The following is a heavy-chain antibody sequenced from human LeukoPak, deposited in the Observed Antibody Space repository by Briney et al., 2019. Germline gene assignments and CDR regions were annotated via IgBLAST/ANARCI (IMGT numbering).Heavy chain of an antibody. J-gene: IGHJ4*02. D-gene: IGHD2-2*01. CDR3: ARQRGTSFDY. Sequence: GASVKVSCKASGYTFTSYDITWVRQAPGQGLEWMGWISTYNGNTRVTMTTDTSTSTAYMELRSLRSDDTAVYYCARQRGTSFDYWGQGTPVTVSS. CDR2: ISTYNGNT. CDR1: GYTFTSYD. V-gene: IGHV1-18*01.